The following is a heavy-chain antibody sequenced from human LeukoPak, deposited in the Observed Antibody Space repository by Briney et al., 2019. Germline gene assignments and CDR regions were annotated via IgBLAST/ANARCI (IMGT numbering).Heavy chain of an antibody. V-gene: IGHV4-59*01. Sequence: SETLSLTCTVSRGSMRTYYWSWIRQPPGKGLEWIGYIYYSGSTNYNPSLKSRVTISVDTSKNQFSLKLQSVTAADTAVYYCARVKGQLVLDYYFDYWGQGTLVTVSS. J-gene: IGHJ4*02. CDR3: ARVKGQLVLDYYFDY. D-gene: IGHD6-6*01. CDR2: IYYSGST. CDR1: RGSMRTYY.